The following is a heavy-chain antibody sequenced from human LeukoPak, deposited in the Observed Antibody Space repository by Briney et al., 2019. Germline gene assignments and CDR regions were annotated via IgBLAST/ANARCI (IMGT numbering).Heavy chain of an antibody. CDR3: ARDFPRYSASYYYGIDY. Sequence: SVKVSCKASGGTFSSYAISWVRQAPGQGLEWMGRIIPILGIANYAQKFQGRVTITADKSTSTAYMELSSLRSEDTAVYYCARDFPRYSASYYYGIDYWGQGTLVTVSS. CDR2: IIPILGIA. D-gene: IGHD1-26*01. CDR1: GGTFSSYA. V-gene: IGHV1-69*04. J-gene: IGHJ4*02.